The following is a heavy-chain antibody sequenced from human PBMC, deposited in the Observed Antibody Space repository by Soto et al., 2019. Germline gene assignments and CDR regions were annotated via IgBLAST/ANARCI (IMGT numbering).Heavy chain of an antibody. V-gene: IGHV1-18*01. CDR2: ITTDKGKT. J-gene: IGHJ4*02. CDR3: ATRSPAFDY. Sequence: GASVKVSCKTSGYTFTSYGISWVRQAPGQGLEWMGWITTDKGKTTYAQKFQGRVAMTTGTSTSTAYMELRSLRSDDTAVYYCATRSPAFDYWGQGTLVTVSS. CDR1: GYTFTSYG.